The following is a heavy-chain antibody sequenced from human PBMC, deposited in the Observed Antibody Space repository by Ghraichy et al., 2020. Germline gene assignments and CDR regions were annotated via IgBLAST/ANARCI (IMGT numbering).Heavy chain of an antibody. CDR1: GFIFKNYA. D-gene: IGHD3-10*01. Sequence: GGSLRLSCAASGFIFKNYAMSWVRQAPGQGLEWVSAISGGSDNIYYADSVKGRFTISRDNSNHTVYLQMSGLRAEDTAVYYCAKGFTYFDYWGRGSLVTVSS. CDR2: ISGGSDNI. V-gene: IGHV3-23*01. J-gene: IGHJ4*02. CDR3: AKGFTYFDY.